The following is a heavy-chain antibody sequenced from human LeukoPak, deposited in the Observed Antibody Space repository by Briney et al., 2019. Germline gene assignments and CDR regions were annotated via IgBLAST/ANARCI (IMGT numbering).Heavy chain of an antibody. CDR3: ATAPSWGSTYYFDY. CDR2: FDPEDGET. J-gene: IGHJ4*02. V-gene: IGHV1-24*01. D-gene: IGHD7-27*01. Sequence: ASVKVSCKASGGTFSSYAISWVRQAPGKGLEWMGGFDPEDGETIYAQKFQGRVTMTEDTSTDTAYMELSSLRSEDTAVYYCATAPSWGSTYYFDYWGQGTLVTVSS. CDR1: GGTFSSYA.